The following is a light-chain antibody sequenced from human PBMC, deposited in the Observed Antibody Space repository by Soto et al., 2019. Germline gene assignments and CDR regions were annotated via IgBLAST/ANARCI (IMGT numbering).Light chain of an antibody. Sequence: QSVLTQPPSVSAAPGQTVTISCSGSSSNIGNNYVSWYQQLPGTAPKLLIYDNNKRPSGIPDRISGSKSGTSATLGITGLQTGDEADYYCGTCDSSLSVVVFGGGTKLTVL. CDR2: DNN. V-gene: IGLV1-51*01. CDR3: GTCDSSLSVVV. J-gene: IGLJ2*01. CDR1: SSNIGNNY.